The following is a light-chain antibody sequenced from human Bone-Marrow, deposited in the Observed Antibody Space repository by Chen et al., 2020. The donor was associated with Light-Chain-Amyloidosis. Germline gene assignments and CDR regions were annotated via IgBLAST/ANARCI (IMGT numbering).Light chain of an antibody. CDR3: QQYGTSQLT. CDR2: GSS. Sequence: EIVLTQSPGTLSLSPGEGANLSCRASQTISSNYLTWYQQKFGQAPRLLMYGSSSRATGIPDRFTGSGSGTYFSLAINRLEPEDFEMYYCQQYGTSQLTFGGGTKVEIK. J-gene: IGKJ4*01. CDR1: QTISSNY. V-gene: IGKV3-20*01.